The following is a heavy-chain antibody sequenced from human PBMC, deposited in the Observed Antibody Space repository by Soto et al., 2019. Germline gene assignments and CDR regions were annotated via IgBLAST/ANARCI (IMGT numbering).Heavy chain of an antibody. J-gene: IGHJ4*02. Sequence: LSLTCTVSGGSFKSGSYSWGWIRQPPGKGLEWIGYVYHTGRTSYNPSLKSRVSISMDTSKNQFSLNLDSVTAADTAVYFCARDFAYFDSWGQGTLVTVSS. V-gene: IGHV4-61*01. CDR1: GGSFKSGSYS. CDR2: VYHTGRT. D-gene: IGHD3-3*01. CDR3: ARDFAYFDS.